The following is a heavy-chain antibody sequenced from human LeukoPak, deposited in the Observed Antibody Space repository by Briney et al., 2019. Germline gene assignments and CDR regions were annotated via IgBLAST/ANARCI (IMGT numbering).Heavy chain of an antibody. J-gene: IGHJ4*02. CDR1: GFTFSSYW. CDR3: LRDYSGF. CDR2: INPDGSGK. Sequence: GGTLKLSCAASGFTFSSYWMSWVRQVPGKGLEWVGNINPDGSGKYYVDSVRGRFTISRDNAKNSLYLQMNSLRAEDTAVYYCLRDYSGFWGQGTLVTVSS. D-gene: IGHD2-15*01. V-gene: IGHV3-7*04.